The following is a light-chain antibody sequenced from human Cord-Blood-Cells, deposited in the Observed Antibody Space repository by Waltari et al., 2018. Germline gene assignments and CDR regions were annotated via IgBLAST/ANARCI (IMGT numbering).Light chain of an antibody. J-gene: IGKJ3*01. CDR3: QQYGSSPFT. CDR2: GAS. CDR1: QIVSSSY. Sequence: EIVLTQSPGTLSLSPGERATLPCRASQIVSSSYLAWYQQKPGQAPRLLIYGASSRATGIPDRFSGSGSGTDFTLTISRLEPEDFAVYYCQQYGSSPFTFGPGTKVDIK. V-gene: IGKV3-20*01.